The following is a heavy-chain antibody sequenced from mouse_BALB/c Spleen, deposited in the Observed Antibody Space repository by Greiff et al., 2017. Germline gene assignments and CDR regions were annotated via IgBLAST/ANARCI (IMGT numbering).Heavy chain of an antibody. D-gene: IGHD2-4*01. V-gene: IGHV5-17*02. Sequence: EVQVVESGGGLVQPGGSRKLSCAASGFTFSSFGMHWVRQAPEKGLEWVAYISSGSSTIYYADTVKGRFTISRDNPKNTLFLQMTSLRSEDTAMYYCAGASTKITTGYFDVWGAGTTVTVSS. CDR1: GFTFSSFG. CDR2: ISSGSSTI. CDR3: AGASTKITTGYFDV. J-gene: IGHJ1*01.